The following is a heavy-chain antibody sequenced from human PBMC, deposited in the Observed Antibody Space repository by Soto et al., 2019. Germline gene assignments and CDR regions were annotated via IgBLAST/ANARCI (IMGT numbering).Heavy chain of an antibody. V-gene: IGHV1-18*01. CDR3: ARDLGWEVPAAIRAGLYGMDV. D-gene: IGHD2-2*02. J-gene: IGHJ6*02. CDR2: ISAYNGNT. Sequence: GASVKVSCTASGYSFTSYGISWVRQAPGQGLEWMGWISAYNGNTNYAQKLQGRVTMTTDTSTSTAYMELRSLRSDDTAVYYCARDLGWEVPAAIRAGLYGMDVWGQGTTVTVSS. CDR1: GYSFTSYG.